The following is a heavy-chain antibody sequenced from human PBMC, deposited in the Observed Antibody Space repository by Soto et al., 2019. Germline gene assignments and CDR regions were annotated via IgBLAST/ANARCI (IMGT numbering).Heavy chain of an antibody. CDR2: INPSGGST. V-gene: IGHV1-46*01. J-gene: IGHJ5*02. Sequence: QVQLVQSGAEVKKPGASVKVSCKASGYTFTSYYMHWVRQAPGQGLEWMGIINPSGGSTSYAQKSQGRVTMTRDTSTSTVYMELSSLRSEDTAVYYCARDRYCSGGSCYGWFDPWGQGTLVTVSS. CDR3: ARDRYCSGGSCYGWFDP. CDR1: GYTFTSYY. D-gene: IGHD2-15*01.